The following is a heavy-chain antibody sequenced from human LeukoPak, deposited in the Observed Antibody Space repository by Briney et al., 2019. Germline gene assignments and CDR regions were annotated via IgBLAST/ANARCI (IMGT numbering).Heavy chain of an antibody. CDR2: IYYSGST. D-gene: IGHD3-22*01. CDR3: ARAPPVGNYYDSSGYYPGVI. Sequence: SETLSLTCTVSGGSISSYYWSWIRQPPGKGLEWIRYIYYSGSTNYNPSLKSRVTISVDTSKNQFSLKLSSVTAADTAVYYCARAPPVGNYYDSSGYYPGVIWGQGTMVTVSS. V-gene: IGHV4-59*01. J-gene: IGHJ3*02. CDR1: GGSISSYY.